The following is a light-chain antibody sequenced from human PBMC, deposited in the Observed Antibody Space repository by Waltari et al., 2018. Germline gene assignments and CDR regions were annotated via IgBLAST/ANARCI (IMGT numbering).Light chain of an antibody. CDR2: SNN. CDR1: SSNIGSNT. Sequence: QSVLTQPPSASGTPGQRVTISCSGSSSNIGSNTVNWYQQLPGTAPKLLIYSNNLRPSGGPDRFSGAKSGTSASLAISGLQSEDEADYYCAAWDDSLNGWVFGGGTKLTVL. CDR3: AAWDDSLNGWV. V-gene: IGLV1-44*01. J-gene: IGLJ3*02.